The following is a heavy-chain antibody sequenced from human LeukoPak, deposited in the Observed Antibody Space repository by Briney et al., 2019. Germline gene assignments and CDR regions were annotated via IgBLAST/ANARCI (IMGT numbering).Heavy chain of an antibody. J-gene: IGHJ5*02. CDR2: MYYSGGT. CDR3: ARDPDYYDDCCYT. Sequence: PSETLFLTCTVSGGSVSSNRFYWGWIRQPPGKGLEWIGSMYYSGGTYYNPSLQSRVTISADTYKNQFSLKLTSVTVADTAVYYCARDPDYYDDCCYTWGQGTLVTVSS. D-gene: IGHD3-22*01. V-gene: IGHV4-39*07. CDR1: GGSVSSNRFY.